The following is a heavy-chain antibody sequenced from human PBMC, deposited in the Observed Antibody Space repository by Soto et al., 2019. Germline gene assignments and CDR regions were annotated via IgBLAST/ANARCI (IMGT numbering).Heavy chain of an antibody. CDR3: AKVQLPRAYYYGMDV. V-gene: IGHV3-30*18. J-gene: IGHJ6*02. D-gene: IGHD2-2*01. CDR1: GFTFSSYG. CDR2: ISYDGSNK. Sequence: GGSLRLFCAASGFTFSSYGMHWVRQAPGKGLEWVAVISYDGSNKYYADAVKGRFTISRDNSKNTLYLQMNSLRAEDTAVYYGAKVQLPRAYYYGMDVWGQGTTVTVSS.